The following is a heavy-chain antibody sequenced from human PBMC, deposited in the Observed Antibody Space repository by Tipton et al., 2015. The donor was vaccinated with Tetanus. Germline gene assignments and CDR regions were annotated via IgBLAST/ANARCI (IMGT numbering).Heavy chain of an antibody. V-gene: IGHV4-31*03. CDR3: AREPGFSYGFKY. CDR2: MFYNGDA. Sequence: TLSLTCTVSGASMKSGSFYWGWIRQHPGRGLEWIGYMFYNGDAFYNPSLKSRLAMSLDASKNQFSLKLNSVKAADTAIYYCAREPGFSYGFKYWGQGILVTVSS. J-gene: IGHJ4*02. CDR1: GASMKSGSFY. D-gene: IGHD5-18*01.